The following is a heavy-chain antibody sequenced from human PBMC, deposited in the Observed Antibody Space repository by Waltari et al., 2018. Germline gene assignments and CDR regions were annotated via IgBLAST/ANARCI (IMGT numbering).Heavy chain of an antibody. J-gene: IGHJ6*02. CDR1: GGTFSSYT. CDR2: SMPSLGIA. Sequence: QVQLVQSGAEVKKPGSSVKVSCKASGGTFSSYTISWVRQAPGQGLEWMGRSMPSLGIAHYAQKCQGRVTITADKATSTAYMERSSLRSEDTAVYYCARTDCVVVTARGSGMDVWGQGTTATVSS. CDR3: ARTDCVVVTARGSGMDV. D-gene: IGHD2-21*02. V-gene: IGHV1-69*02.